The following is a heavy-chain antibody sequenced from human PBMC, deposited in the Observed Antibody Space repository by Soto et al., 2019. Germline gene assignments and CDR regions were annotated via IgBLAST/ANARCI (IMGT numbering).Heavy chain of an antibody. V-gene: IGHV3-30*18. Sequence: GGSLRLSCAASGFTFSSYGIHWVRQAPGKGLEWVAVISYDGSNKYYADSVKGRFTISRDNSKNTLYLQMNSLRAEDTAVYYCAKVTEPGTYYYYGMDVWGQGTTVTVSS. D-gene: IGHD6-19*01. CDR1: GFTFSSYG. CDR2: ISYDGSNK. CDR3: AKVTEPGTYYYYGMDV. J-gene: IGHJ6*02.